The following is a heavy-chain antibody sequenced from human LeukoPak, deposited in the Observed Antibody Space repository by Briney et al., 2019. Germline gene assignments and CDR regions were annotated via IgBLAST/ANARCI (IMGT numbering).Heavy chain of an antibody. V-gene: IGHV3-30*02. D-gene: IGHD2-2*02. J-gene: IGHJ3*02. CDR1: GFTFSSYG. Sequence: GGSLRLSCAASGFTFSSYGMHWVRQAPGKGREGVAFIRYDGSNEYYADSVKGRFTISRDNSKNTLYLQMNSLRAEDTAVYYCAKAPIDIVVVPAAIRYAFDIWGQGTMVTVSS. CDR3: AKAPIDIVVVPAAIRYAFDI. CDR2: IRYDGSNE.